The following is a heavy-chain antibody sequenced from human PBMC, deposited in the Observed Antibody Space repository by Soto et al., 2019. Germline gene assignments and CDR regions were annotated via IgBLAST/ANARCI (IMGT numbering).Heavy chain of an antibody. CDR2: ISYDGSNK. D-gene: IGHD6-19*01. Sequence: QVQLVESGGGVVQPGRSLRLSCAASGFTVSSYAMHWVRQAPCKGLEWVAVISYDGSNKYYADSVKGPFTISRDNSKNTLYLQMNSLRDEHTAVYYCARDREAAWMVISPDFGYWGEGTLVTISS. CDR3: ARDREAAWMVISPDFGY. V-gene: IGHV3-30-3*01. J-gene: IGHJ4*02. CDR1: GFTVSSYA.